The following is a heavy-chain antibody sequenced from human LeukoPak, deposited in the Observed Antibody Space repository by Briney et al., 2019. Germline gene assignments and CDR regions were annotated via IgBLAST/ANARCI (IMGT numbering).Heavy chain of an antibody. CDR1: GFSFSTYW. CDR2: IRQDGSEK. CDR3: ARVGEKKDIVVVPAANDY. J-gene: IGHJ4*02. D-gene: IGHD2-2*01. V-gene: IGHV3-7*01. Sequence: PGGSLRLSCAASGFSFSTYWMSWVRQAPGKGLEWVANIRQDGSEKYYVDSVKGRFIVSRDNAKNSLYLRMNSLRAEDTALYYCARVGEKKDIVVVPAANDYWGQGTLVTVSS.